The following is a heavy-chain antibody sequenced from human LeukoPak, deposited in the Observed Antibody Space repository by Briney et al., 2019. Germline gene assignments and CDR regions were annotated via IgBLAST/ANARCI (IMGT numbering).Heavy chain of an antibody. D-gene: IGHD3-3*02. CDR3: ARNSHYNIFDY. CDR1: GFTFSTSW. CDR2: IKEDGSTK. J-gene: IGHJ4*02. Sequence: GGSLRHSCVASGFTFSTSWMTWIRQAPGKGLEWVANIKEDGSTKNYADSVKGRFTISRDNAKNSLYLQMLSLRGEDTAMYYCARNSHYNIFDYWGQGTLVSVPS. V-gene: IGHV3-7*01.